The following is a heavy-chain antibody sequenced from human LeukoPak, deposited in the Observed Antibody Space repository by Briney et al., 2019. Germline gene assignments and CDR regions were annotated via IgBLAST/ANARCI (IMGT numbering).Heavy chain of an antibody. V-gene: IGHV3-11*01. CDR3: TRVDSSGWYTDY. J-gene: IGHJ4*02. CDR1: GFTFSDYY. Sequence: GGSLRLSCAASGFTFSDYYMSWIRQAPGKGLEWVSYISSSGSTIYYADSVKGRFTISRDNAKNSLYLQMNSLRAEDTAVYYCTRVDSSGWYTDYWGQGTLVTVSS. D-gene: IGHD6-19*01. CDR2: ISSSGSTI.